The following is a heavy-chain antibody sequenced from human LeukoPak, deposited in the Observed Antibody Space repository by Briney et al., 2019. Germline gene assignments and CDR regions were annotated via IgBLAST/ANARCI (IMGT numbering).Heavy chain of an antibody. Sequence: GGSLRLSCAASGFTFSSYAMSWVRQAPGEGVGWVSAISGSGGSTYYADSVKGRFTISRDNSKNTLYLQMNSLRAEDTAVYYCAKGSTYYDILTGYSPFDYWGQGTLVTVSS. CDR1: GFTFSSYA. J-gene: IGHJ4*02. V-gene: IGHV3-23*01. CDR2: ISGSGGST. CDR3: AKGSTYYDILTGYSPFDY. D-gene: IGHD3-9*01.